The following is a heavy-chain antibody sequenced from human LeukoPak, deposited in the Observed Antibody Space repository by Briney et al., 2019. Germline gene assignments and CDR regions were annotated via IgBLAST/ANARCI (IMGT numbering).Heavy chain of an antibody. CDR1: GGSISITSCY. D-gene: IGHD2-15*01. CDR3: ARLRIYCIGGTCYYYFDH. V-gene: IGHV4-39*01. J-gene: IGHJ4*02. CDR2: IYYSGST. Sequence: SETLSLTCTVSGGSISITSCYCGWFRQPPGKGLEWIGRIYYSGSTYSNPSLKSRVTISVDTSKSQFSLKLSSVTAADTAVYYCARLRIYCIGGTCYYYFDHWGQGTLVTVSS.